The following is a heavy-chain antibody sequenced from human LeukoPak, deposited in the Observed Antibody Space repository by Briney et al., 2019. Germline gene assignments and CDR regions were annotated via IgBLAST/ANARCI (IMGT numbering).Heavy chain of an antibody. CDR3: AKGVVAFYAFDI. V-gene: IGHV3-30*02. Sequence: PGGSLRLSCAASGFIFSNYGMHWVRQAPGKGLEWVAFLRYDGIDKNYADSVKGRFTISRDKSKNTLYLEMSSLRAEDTAVYYCAKGVVAFYAFDIWGQGTMVTVSS. CDR2: LRYDGIDK. CDR1: GFIFSNYG. J-gene: IGHJ3*02. D-gene: IGHD2-2*01.